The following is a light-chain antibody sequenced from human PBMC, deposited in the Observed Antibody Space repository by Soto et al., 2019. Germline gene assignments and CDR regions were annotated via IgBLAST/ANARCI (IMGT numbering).Light chain of an antibody. Sequence: QSALTQPPSASGSHGQSVTISCTGASSDIGGYNSVSWYQHHPAKAPKLIIYDVTKRPSGVPDRFSGSKSGNTASLTVSGLQAEDEADYFCSSYAATNKVTFGGGTKLTVL. CDR3: SSYAATNKVT. CDR2: DVT. CDR1: SSDIGGYNS. J-gene: IGLJ2*01. V-gene: IGLV2-8*01.